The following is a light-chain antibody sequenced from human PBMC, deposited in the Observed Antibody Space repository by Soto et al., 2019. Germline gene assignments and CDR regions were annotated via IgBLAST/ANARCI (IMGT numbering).Light chain of an antibody. CDR1: QSVNNY. CDR3: QKHHHGLRT. V-gene: IGKV3-11*01. J-gene: IGKJ2*01. CDR2: DAS. Sequence: EIVLTQSPATLSLSPGERATLSCRASQSVNNYLAWYQQTPGQAPRLLIYDASIRATGVPARFSGSGSGTDFTLTISSLEPEDSAIYYCQKHHHGLRTFGQGTKLEIK.